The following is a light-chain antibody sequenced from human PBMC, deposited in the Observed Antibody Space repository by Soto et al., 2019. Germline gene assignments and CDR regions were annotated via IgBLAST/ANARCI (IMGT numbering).Light chain of an antibody. Sequence: QSALTQPASVSGSPGQSITISCTGTSSDVGGYNFVSWYQQHPGKAPKLLIYDVSDRPSGVSNRFSGSKSGNTASLTISGLQAEDEDDYCCSSSTISSTYVFGTGTKVTVL. V-gene: IGLV2-14*01. J-gene: IGLJ1*01. CDR2: DVS. CDR1: SSDVGGYNF. CDR3: SSSTISSTYV.